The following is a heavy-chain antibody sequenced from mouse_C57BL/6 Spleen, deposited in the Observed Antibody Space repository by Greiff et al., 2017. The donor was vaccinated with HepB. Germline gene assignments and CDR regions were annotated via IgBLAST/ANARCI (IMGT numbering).Heavy chain of an antibody. D-gene: IGHD2-4*01. J-gene: IGHJ4*01. Sequence: QVQLQQSDAELVKPGASVKISCKASGYTFTDHTIHWVKQRPEQGLEWIGYIYPRDGNTKYNEKFKGKATLTADKSSSTAYRQLNSLTSEDSAVYFCARGRLRGNYSALAYWGQGTSVTVSS. CDR1: GYTFTDHT. CDR2: IYPRDGNT. CDR3: ARGRLRGNYSALAY. V-gene: IGHV1-78*01.